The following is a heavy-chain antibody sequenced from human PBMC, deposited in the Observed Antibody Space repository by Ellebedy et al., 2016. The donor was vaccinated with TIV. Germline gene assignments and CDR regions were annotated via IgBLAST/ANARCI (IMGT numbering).Heavy chain of an antibody. CDR3: AGGPSRGY. CDR2: IYSVDTT. V-gene: IGHV3-53*01. Sequence: PGGSLRLSCAASGFTVSNNYMSWVRQAPGKGLEWVSLIYSVDTTKYADSVKGRFTISRDNSKNTVYLQMNSLRAEDTAVYYCAGGPSRGYWGRGTLVTVSS. CDR1: GFTVSNNY. D-gene: IGHD2-2*01. J-gene: IGHJ4*02.